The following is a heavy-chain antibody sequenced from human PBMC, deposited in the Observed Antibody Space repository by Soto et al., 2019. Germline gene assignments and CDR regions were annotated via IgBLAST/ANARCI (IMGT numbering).Heavy chain of an antibody. V-gene: IGHV4-30-4*01. Sequence: QVQLQESGPGLVKPSQTLSLTCTVSGGSISSGDYYWSWIRQPPGKGLEWVGYIYHSGNTDSNPSLKRRLTESGDTSKNQFSLKLSSETAADTAVYYCARERPDGARRDPWGQGTLVTASS. J-gene: IGHJ5*02. CDR2: IYHSGNT. D-gene: IGHD6-6*01. CDR3: ARERPDGARRDP. CDR1: GGSISSGDYY.